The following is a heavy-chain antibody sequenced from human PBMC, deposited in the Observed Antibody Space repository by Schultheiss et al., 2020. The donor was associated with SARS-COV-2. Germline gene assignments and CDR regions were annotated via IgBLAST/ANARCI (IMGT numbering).Heavy chain of an antibody. CDR1: GGSIRSGESY. CDR3: ARVLMVTASRADAFDI. D-gene: IGHD2-21*02. J-gene: IGHJ3*02. V-gene: IGHV4-39*01. Sequence: SETLSLTCTVSGGSIRSGESYWSWIRQPPGKGLEWIGSIHYRGSTYYSPSLTSRVTISVDTSKNQFSLKLSSVTAADTAVYYCARVLMVTASRADAFDIWGQGTMVTVSS. CDR2: IHYRGST.